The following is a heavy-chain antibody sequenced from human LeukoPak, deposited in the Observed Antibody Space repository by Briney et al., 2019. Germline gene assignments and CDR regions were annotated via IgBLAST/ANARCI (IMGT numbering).Heavy chain of an antibody. CDR3: ATGLSDSSSSTFDY. V-gene: IGHV1-24*01. J-gene: IGHJ4*02. CDR2: FDAEDGET. CDR1: GYTLTELS. Sequence: ASVKVSCKVSGYTLTELSMHWVRQAPGKGLEWMGGFDAEDGETIYAQKFQGRVTMTEDTSTDTAYMELSSLRSEDTAVYYCATGLSDSSSSTFDYWGQGTLVTVSS. D-gene: IGHD6-6*01.